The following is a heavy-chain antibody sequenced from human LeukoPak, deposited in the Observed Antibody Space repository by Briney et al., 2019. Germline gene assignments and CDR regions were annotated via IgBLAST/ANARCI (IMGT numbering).Heavy chain of an antibody. D-gene: IGHD3-3*01. V-gene: IGHV3-48*04. Sequence: GGSLRLSRAASGFTFDSYSMSWVRQAPGKGLEWVSYITSGSSTIYYPDSVKGRFTISRDNAKNSLYLQMNSLRAEDTAVYYCARPLRESGYFYFDYWGQGTLVTVSS. CDR3: ARPLRESGYFYFDY. CDR2: ITSGSSTI. CDR1: GFTFDSYS. J-gene: IGHJ4*02.